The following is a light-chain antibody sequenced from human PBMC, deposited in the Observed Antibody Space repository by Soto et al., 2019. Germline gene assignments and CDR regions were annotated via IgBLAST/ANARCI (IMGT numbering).Light chain of an antibody. J-gene: IGLJ2*01. V-gene: IGLV1-51*01. CDR1: RPNIGNNY. CDR2: DNN. CDR3: ATWDGSLPAEV. Sequence: QLVLTQPPSVSAAPRQKVTISCSGSRPNIGNNYVSWYQQLPGTATKLLIYDNNKRPSGIPDRFSGSKSGTSGTLDIPGLQTGDEADYYCATWDGSLPAEVFGGGTKLTVL.